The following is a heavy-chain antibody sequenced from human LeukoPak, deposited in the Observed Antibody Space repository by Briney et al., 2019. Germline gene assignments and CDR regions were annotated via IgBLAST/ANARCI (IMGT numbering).Heavy chain of an antibody. V-gene: IGHV4-4*07. Sequence: PSETLSLTCSVSGGPISSYFWTWIRQRAGEGLEWIGRIYITGSTNYNPSLKSRVTMSVDTSRNQFSLKLSSVTAADTAVYYCARHFDYDSSTYYSAYDYWGQGTLVTVSS. CDR3: ARHFDYDSSTYYSAYDY. D-gene: IGHD3-22*01. CDR2: IYITGST. CDR1: GGPISSYF. J-gene: IGHJ4*02.